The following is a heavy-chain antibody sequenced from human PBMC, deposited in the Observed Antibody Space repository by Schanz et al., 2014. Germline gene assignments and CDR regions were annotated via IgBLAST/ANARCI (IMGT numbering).Heavy chain of an antibody. V-gene: IGHV3-74*01. J-gene: IGHJ6*03. D-gene: IGHD6-19*01. CDR2: INSDGTTT. CDR1: GFTFSTYW. Sequence: EVQLVESGGGLVQPGGSLRLSCAASGFTFSTYWMHWVRQAPGKGLVWVSHINSDGTTTTYADSVKGRFTISRDNAENTLYLQMNSLRVEDTAVYYCARDHQWLARYYMDVWGKGTTVTVSS. CDR3: ARDHQWLARYYMDV.